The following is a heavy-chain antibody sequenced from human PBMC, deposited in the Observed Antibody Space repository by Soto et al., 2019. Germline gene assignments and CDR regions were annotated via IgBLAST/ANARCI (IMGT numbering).Heavy chain of an antibody. J-gene: IGHJ6*02. CDR3: TTSGPIHYYYYGMDV. Sequence: PGESLKISCKGSGYSFTSYWIGWVRQMPGKGLEWMGIIYPGDSDTRYSPSFQGQVTISADKSISTAYLQWSSLKASDTAMYYCTTSGPIHYYYYGMDVWGQGTTVTVSS. CDR2: IYPGDSDT. D-gene: IGHD2-15*01. V-gene: IGHV5-51*01. CDR1: GYSFTSYW.